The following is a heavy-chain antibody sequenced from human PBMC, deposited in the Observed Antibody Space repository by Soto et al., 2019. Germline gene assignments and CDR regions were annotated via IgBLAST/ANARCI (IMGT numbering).Heavy chain of an antibody. Sequence: QVQLQESGPGLVKPSETLSLTCTVSGGSISSYYWSWIRQPPGKGLEWIGYIYYSGSTNYNPSRKSRVTISVDTSKYQFSLKLSSVTAADTAVYYCARRGGDFWSGYYLYSFDYWGQGTLVTVSS. V-gene: IGHV4-59*08. CDR3: ARRGGDFWSGYYLYSFDY. CDR1: GGSISSYY. D-gene: IGHD3-3*01. CDR2: IYYSGST. J-gene: IGHJ4*02.